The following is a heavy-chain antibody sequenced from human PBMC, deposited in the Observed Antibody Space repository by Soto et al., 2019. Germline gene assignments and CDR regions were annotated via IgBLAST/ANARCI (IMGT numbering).Heavy chain of an antibody. CDR2: IDPSDSYT. Sequence: GESLKISCKGSGYRFTSYWISWVRQMHGKGLEWMGRIDPSDSYTNYSPSFQGHVTISADKSISTAYLQWSSLKASDTAMYYCARRHCSSTSCYAGYYYYGMDVWGQGTTVTVSS. J-gene: IGHJ6*02. D-gene: IGHD2-2*01. CDR3: ARRHCSSTSCYAGYYYYGMDV. CDR1: GYRFTSYW. V-gene: IGHV5-10-1*01.